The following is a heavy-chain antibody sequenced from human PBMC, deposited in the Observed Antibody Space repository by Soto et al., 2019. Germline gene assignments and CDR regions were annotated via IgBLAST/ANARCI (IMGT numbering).Heavy chain of an antibody. D-gene: IGHD6-13*01. CDR3: ARVSSSSTYFDS. Sequence: EVQLVESGGGLVKPGGSLRLSCAASGFTFSSYSMSWVRQAPGKGLEWVSSISSSSIYIYYADAVKGRITTSRDNAKNSLYLQMNSLRAEDTAVYYCARVSSSSTYFDSWGQGTLVSVSS. J-gene: IGHJ4*02. CDR2: ISSSSIYI. CDR1: GFTFSSYS. V-gene: IGHV3-21*01.